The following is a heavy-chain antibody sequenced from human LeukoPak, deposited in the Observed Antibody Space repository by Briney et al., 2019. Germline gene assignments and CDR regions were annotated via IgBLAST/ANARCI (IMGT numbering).Heavy chain of an antibody. CDR2: INHSGST. D-gene: IGHD6-13*01. J-gene: IGHJ4*02. Sequence: PSETLSLTCAVYGGSFSGYYWSWIRQPPGKGLEWIGEINHSGSTNYNPSLKSRVTISIDTSKKQFSLKLSSVTAADTAVYYCARRREMGIAATPVGYWGQGTLVTVSS. CDR1: GGSFSGYY. V-gene: IGHV4-34*01. CDR3: ARRREMGIAATPVGY.